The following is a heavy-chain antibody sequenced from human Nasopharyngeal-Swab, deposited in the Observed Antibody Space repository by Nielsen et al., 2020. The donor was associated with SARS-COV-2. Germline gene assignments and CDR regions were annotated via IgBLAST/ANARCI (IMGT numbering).Heavy chain of an antibody. D-gene: IGHD1-7*01. CDR2: ISSSSSYI. V-gene: IGHV3-21*01. CDR3: VGNNWNYGGVGY. Sequence: GGSLRLSCAASGFAFSSYSMNWVRQAPGKGLEWVSSISSSSSYIYYADSVKGRFTIPRDNAKNSLYLQMNSLSAEDTAVYYCVGNNWNYGGVGYWGQGTLVTVSS. J-gene: IGHJ4*02. CDR1: GFAFSSYS.